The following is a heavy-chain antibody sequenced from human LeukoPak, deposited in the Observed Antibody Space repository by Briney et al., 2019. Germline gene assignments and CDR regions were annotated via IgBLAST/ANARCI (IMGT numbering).Heavy chain of an antibody. CDR2: IIPIFGTA. V-gene: IGHV1-69*13. CDR3: ASGVYYYDSSGYYDYFDY. J-gene: IGHJ4*02. Sequence: ASVKVSCKASGGTFSSYAISWVRQAPGQGLEWMGGIIPIFGTANYAQKFQGRVTITADESMSTAYMELSSLRSEDTAVYYCASGVYYYDSSGYYDYFDYWGQGTLVTVSS. D-gene: IGHD3-22*01. CDR1: GGTFSSYA.